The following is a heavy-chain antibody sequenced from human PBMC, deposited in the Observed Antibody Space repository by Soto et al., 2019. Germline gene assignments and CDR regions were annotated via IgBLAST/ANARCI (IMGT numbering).Heavy chain of an antibody. Sequence: QVQLVQSGGELKKPGASVKVSCRASGYTFTSYGIAWVRQAPGQGPEWMGWFSTYNGNTNSAQKFQGRLVLTTDTATNTAYMELRSLTSDDTAIYYCARGIVGPGYYMDVWGKGTTVTVSS. CDR3: ARGIVGPGYYMDV. J-gene: IGHJ6*03. CDR2: FSTYNGNT. V-gene: IGHV1-18*01. D-gene: IGHD3-16*02. CDR1: GYTFTSYG.